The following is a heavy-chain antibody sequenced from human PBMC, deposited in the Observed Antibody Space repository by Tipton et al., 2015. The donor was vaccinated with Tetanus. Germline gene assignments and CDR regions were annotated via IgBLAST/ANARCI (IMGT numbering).Heavy chain of an antibody. D-gene: IGHD5/OR15-5a*01. J-gene: IGHJ4*02. CDR2: IDYFGTT. V-gene: IGHV4-59*08. CDR1: GGSISTYH. CDR3: ARHEESTDYCDN. Sequence: LRLSCTVSGGSISTYHWNWIRQSPGKGLEWIGYIDYFGTTKYNPSLKSRLTMSLDTSKTQFSLKLSSVTATDTAVYYCARHEESTDYCDNWGQGTLVTVSS.